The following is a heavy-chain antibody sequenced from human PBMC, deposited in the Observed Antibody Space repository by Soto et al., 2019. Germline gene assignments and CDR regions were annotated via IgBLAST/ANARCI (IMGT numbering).Heavy chain of an antibody. CDR2: IYSGGST. CDR1: GFTVSSNY. D-gene: IGHD3-10*01. V-gene: IGHV3-66*01. CDR3: ARNPPNFITMVRGVTTWFDP. J-gene: IGHJ5*02. Sequence: HPGGSLRLSCAASGFTVSSNYMSWVRPAPGKGLEWVSVIYSGGSTYYADSVKGRFTISRDNSKNTLYLQMNSLRAEDTAVYYCARNPPNFITMVRGVTTWFDPWGQGTLVTVSS.